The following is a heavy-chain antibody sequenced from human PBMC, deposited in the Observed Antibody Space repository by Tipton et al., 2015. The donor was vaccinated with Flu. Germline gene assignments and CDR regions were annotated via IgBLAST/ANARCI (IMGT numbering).Heavy chain of an antibody. V-gene: IGHV3-30-3*01. D-gene: IGHD3-22*01. CDR3: ARGGGYDSSGYPSYYYGMDV. CDR1: GFTLSSYA. Sequence: SLRLSCAASGFTLSSYAMHWVRQAPGKGLEWVAVISYDGSNKYYADSVKGRFTISRDNSKNTLYLQMNSLRAEDTAVYYCARGGGYDSSGYPSYYYGMDVWGQGTTVTVSS. J-gene: IGHJ6*02. CDR2: ISYDGSNK.